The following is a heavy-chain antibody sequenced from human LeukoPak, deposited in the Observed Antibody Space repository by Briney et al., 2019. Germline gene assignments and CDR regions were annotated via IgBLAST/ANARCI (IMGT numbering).Heavy chain of an antibody. CDR3: ARDAGGSYYGGYYYYMDV. J-gene: IGHJ6*03. CDR2: IIPIFGTA. CDR1: GGTFSSYA. V-gene: IGHV1-69*05. Sequence: SVKVSCKASGGTFSSYAISWVRQAPGQGLEWMGGIIPIFGTANYAQKFQGRVTITTDESTSTAYMELSSLRSEDTAVYYCARDAGGSYYGGYYYYMDVWGKGTTVTVSS. D-gene: IGHD1-26*01.